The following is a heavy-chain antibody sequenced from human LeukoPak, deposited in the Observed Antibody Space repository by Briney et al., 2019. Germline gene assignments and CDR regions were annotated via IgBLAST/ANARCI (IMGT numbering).Heavy chain of an antibody. J-gene: IGHJ4*02. D-gene: IGHD4-11*01. V-gene: IGHV3-53*01. CDR3: ARDFPPTITKKIDY. CDR2: IYSGGST. CDR1: GFTVSSNY. Sequence: GESLRLSCAASGFTVSSNYMSWVRQAPGKGLGWVSDIYSGGSTYYADSVKGRFTISRDNSKNTVYLQMNSLRAEDTAVYYCARDFPPTITKKIDYWGQGTLVTVSS.